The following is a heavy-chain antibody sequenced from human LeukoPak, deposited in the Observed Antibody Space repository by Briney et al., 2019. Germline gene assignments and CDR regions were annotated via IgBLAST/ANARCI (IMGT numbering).Heavy chain of an antibody. D-gene: IGHD3-9*01. CDR1: GYTFTGYY. J-gene: IGHJ4*02. CDR3: ARDRATGLRYFDWLLGSPFDY. CDR2: INPNSGGT. V-gene: IGHV1-2*02. Sequence: ASVKVSCKASGYTFTGYYMHWVRQAPGQGLEWMGWINPNSGGTNYAQKFQGRVTMTRDTSISTAYMELSRLRSDDTAVYYCARDRATGLRYFDWLLGSPFDYWGQGTLVTVSS.